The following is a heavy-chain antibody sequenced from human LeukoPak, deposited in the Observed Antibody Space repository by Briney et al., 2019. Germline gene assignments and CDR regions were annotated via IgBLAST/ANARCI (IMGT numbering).Heavy chain of an antibody. V-gene: IGHV3-23*01. D-gene: IGHD7-27*01. CDR1: GFIFSSSA. J-gene: IGHJ3*01. CDR2: ISDGGGAT. CDR3: TRASWVEV. Sequence: PGGSLRLSCAASGFIFSSSAMTWVRQAPGKGLEWVSGISDGGGATYYAESVKGRFTISSDNSKNTLYLQMSSLRAEDTAVYYCTRASWVEVWGQGTMVTVSS.